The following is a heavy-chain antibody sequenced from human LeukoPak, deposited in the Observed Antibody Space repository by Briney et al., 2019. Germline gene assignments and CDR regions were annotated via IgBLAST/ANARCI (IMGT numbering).Heavy chain of an antibody. CDR1: GGSISSDGYS. D-gene: IGHD6-13*01. CDR3: ARQQLVTSYFDY. V-gene: IGHV4-30-2*01. J-gene: IGHJ4*02. Sequence: SETLSLTCTVSGGSISSDGYSWSWIRQRPGKGLEWIGYIYHSGSTYYNPSLKSRVTISVDRSKNQFSLKLSSVTAADTAVYYCARQQLVTSYFDYWGQGTLVTVSS. CDR2: IYHSGST.